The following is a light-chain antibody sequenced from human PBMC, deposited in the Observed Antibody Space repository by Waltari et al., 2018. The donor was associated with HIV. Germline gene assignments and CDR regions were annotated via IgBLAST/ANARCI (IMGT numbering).Light chain of an antibody. CDR3: AAWDDSLDGWV. CDR1: SYNFGRNT. CDR2: INS. J-gene: IGLJ3*02. V-gene: IGLV1-44*01. Sequence: QSVLTQPPSASGTPGQRVPIPCSGSSYNFGRNTVNWYQQFPGTAPKLLIYINSQRPSGVPDRCSGSKSGTSASLAFSGLQSEDEAVYYCAAWDDSLDGWVFGGGTNLTVL.